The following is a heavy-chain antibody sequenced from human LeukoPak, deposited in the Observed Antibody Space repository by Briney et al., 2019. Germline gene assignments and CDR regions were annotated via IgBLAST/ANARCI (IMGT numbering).Heavy chain of an antibody. Sequence: PGASLRLSCAASGFTFSSYAMSWVRQAPGKRLEWVSAISGSGGSTYYADSVKGRFTISRDNSKNTLYLQMNSLRAEDTAVYYCAKDREGGFDYWGQGTLVTVSS. CDR2: ISGSGGST. J-gene: IGHJ4*02. CDR3: AKDREGGFDY. D-gene: IGHD1-26*01. V-gene: IGHV3-23*01. CDR1: GFTFSSYA.